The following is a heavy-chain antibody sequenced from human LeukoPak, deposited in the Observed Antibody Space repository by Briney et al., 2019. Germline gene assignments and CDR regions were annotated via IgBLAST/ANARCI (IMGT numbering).Heavy chain of an antibody. CDR2: IYTSGST. D-gene: IGHD2-15*01. V-gene: IGHV4-4*07. CDR1: GGSISSYY. CDR3: ARSRNYHDIVVVVAATVFDY. J-gene: IGHJ4*02. Sequence: PSETLSLTCTVSGGSISSYYWSWIRQPAGKGLEWIWRIYTSGSTNYNPSLKSRVTMSVDTSKNQFSLKLSSVTAADTAVYYCARSRNYHDIVVVVAATVFDYWGQGTLVTVSS.